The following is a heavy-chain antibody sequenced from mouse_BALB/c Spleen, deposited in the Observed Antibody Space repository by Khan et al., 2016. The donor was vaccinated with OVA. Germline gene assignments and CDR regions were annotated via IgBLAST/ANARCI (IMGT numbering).Heavy chain of an antibody. D-gene: IGHD2-1*01. J-gene: IGHJ1*01. CDR2: ISSGSSTI. V-gene: IGHV5-17*02. Sequence: EVMLVESGGGLVQPGGSRKLSCAASGFTFSSFGMHWVRQAPKKGLEWVAYISSGSSTIYYVDTVKGRFTISRDNPKNTLFLQMNSLRSEDTAMYYCARSGGNFHWYFDVWGAGTSVTVSS. CDR3: ARSGGNFHWYFDV. CDR1: GFTFSSFG.